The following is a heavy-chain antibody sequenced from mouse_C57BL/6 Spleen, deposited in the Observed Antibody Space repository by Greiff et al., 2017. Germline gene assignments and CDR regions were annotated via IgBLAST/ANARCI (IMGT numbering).Heavy chain of an antibody. Sequence: EVMLVESGGDLVKPGGSLKLSCAASGFTFSSYGMSWVRQTPDKRLEWVATISSGGSYTYYPDSVKGRFTISRDDAKNTLYLQMSSLKSEDTAMYYCARHVGYGSSHYAMDYWGQGTSVTVSS. CDR3: ARHVGYGSSHYAMDY. CDR1: GFTFSSYG. CDR2: ISSGGSYT. D-gene: IGHD1-1*01. V-gene: IGHV5-6*02. J-gene: IGHJ4*01.